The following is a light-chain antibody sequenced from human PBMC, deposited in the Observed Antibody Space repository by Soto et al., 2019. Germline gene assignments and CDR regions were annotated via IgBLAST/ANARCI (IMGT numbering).Light chain of an antibody. J-gene: IGKJ5*01. Sequence: DIQMTQSPSTLSASVGDRVTITCRASQSISTWLAWYQQKPGKAPKLLIYKASSLQSGVPSRFSGSGSGTEFTLTISSLQPDDFATYHCQQYNSYLSITFGQGTRLEIK. CDR2: KAS. CDR3: QQYNSYLSIT. CDR1: QSISTW. V-gene: IGKV1-5*03.